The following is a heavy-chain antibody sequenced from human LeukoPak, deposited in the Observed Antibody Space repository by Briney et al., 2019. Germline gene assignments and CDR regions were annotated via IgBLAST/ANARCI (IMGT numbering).Heavy chain of an antibody. CDR3: ARGRTKRRPYYYGMDV. CDR1: GYTFTSYY. Sequence: PWASVKVSCKASGYTFTSYYMHWVRQATGQGLEWMGWMSPNSGNTGYAQKFQGRVTMTRNTSISTAYMELSSLRSEDTAVYYCARGRTKRRPYYYGMDVWGQGTTVTVSS. CDR2: MSPNSGNT. J-gene: IGHJ6*02. V-gene: IGHV1-8*02. D-gene: IGHD6-25*01.